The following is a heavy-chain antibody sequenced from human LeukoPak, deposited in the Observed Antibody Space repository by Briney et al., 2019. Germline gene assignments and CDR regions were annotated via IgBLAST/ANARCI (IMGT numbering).Heavy chain of an antibody. CDR3: AREGIVVVPAAMGWFDP. CDR1: GYTFTGYY. J-gene: IGHJ5*02. CDR2: INPNSGGT. Sequence: ASVKVSCKASGYTFTGYYMHWVRQAPGQGLEWMGWINPNSGGTNYAQKFQGRVTMTRDTSISTAYMELSRLRSDDTAVYYCAREGIVVVPAAMGWFDPWGQGTLVTVSS. D-gene: IGHD2-2*01. V-gene: IGHV1-2*02.